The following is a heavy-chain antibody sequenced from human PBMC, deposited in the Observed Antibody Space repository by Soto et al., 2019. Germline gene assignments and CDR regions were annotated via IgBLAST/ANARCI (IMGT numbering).Heavy chain of an antibody. CDR3: AASYGSGYRAFDY. CDR2: INPIVSMS. J-gene: IGHJ4*02. Sequence: QVQLVQSGTEVKKPGSSVKFSCKASGDTFSFYTINWVRQAPGLGLEWVGRINPIVSMSNYAQKFQCRVSMTADKSTSTAYMELRSLRSDDTAMYFCAASYGSGYRAFDYWGQGALVIVSS. CDR1: GDTFSFYT. D-gene: IGHD3-10*01. V-gene: IGHV1-69*02.